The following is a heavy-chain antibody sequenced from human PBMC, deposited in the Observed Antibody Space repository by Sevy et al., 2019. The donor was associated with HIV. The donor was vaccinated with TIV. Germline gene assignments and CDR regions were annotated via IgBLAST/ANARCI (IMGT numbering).Heavy chain of an antibody. CDR3: TRWEAAQSIFDY. Sequence: GGSLRLSCTASGFTFGDYCISWVRQAPGKGLEWVAFLKSDVYGGTVDHAASVRGRFVISRDDSKTIAYLQMNDLKTEDTGVYYCTRWEAAQSIFDYWGQGALVTVSS. D-gene: IGHD1-26*01. V-gene: IGHV3-49*04. CDR2: LKSDVYGGTV. CDR1: GFTFGDYC. J-gene: IGHJ4*02.